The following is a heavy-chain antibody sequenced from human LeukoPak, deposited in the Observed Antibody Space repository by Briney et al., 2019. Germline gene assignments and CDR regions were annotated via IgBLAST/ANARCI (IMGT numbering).Heavy chain of an antibody. CDR1: GDSISSYY. CDR2: IYYRGST. V-gene: IGHV4-59*08. J-gene: IGHJ4*02. Sequence: SETLTLTCTVSGDSISSYYWSWLRQPPGKGREWHGYIYYRGSTNYNPSLKRRVTISVDPSKNQFSLTLSSVTAADTAVYYCASNPYYYDSSGYPQWGQEPWSPSPQ. CDR3: ASNPYYYDSSGYPQ. D-gene: IGHD3-22*01.